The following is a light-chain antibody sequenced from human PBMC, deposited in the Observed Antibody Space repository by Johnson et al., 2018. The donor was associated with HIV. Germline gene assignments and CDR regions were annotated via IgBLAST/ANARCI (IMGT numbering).Light chain of an antibody. CDR1: SSNIGNNY. J-gene: IGLJ1*01. Sequence: QSVLTQPPSVSAAPGQKVTISCSGSSSNIGNNYVSWYQHLPGTAPKLLIYDNHKRPSGIPDRFSGSKSATSATLGITGLQTGDAADYYCGTLYRSLRVYVFGTGTKVSVL. CDR3: GTLYRSLRVYV. V-gene: IGLV1-51*01. CDR2: DNH.